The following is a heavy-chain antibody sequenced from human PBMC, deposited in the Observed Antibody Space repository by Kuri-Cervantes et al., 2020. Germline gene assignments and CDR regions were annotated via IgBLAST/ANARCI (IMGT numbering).Heavy chain of an antibody. V-gene: IGHV3-53*01. CDR3: ARHDWFES. CDR1: GFTVSGDY. CDR2: IYSNGRT. Sequence: GGSLRLSCAVSGFTVSGDYMTWIHQAPGKGLEWVSVIYSNGRTYYADSVKGRFTISRDNSKNSLYLQMNSLRVEDTALYYCARHDWFESWGQGTRVTVSS. J-gene: IGHJ5*01.